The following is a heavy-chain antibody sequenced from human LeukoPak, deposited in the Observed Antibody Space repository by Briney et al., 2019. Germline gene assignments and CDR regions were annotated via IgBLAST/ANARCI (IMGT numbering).Heavy chain of an antibody. CDR3: ARDIHCSGGSCYSSPDY. CDR1: GYTFTGYY. J-gene: IGHJ4*02. CDR2: INPNSGDT. Sequence: ASVKVSCKASGYTFTGYYLHWVRQAPGQGLEWMEWINPNSGDTNYAQKFQGRVTMTRDTSISTAYMELSRLRSDDTAVYYCARDIHCSGGSCYSSPDYWGQGTLVTVSS. D-gene: IGHD2-15*01. V-gene: IGHV1-2*02.